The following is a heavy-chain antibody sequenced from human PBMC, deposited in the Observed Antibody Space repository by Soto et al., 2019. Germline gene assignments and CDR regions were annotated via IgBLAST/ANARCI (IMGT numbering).Heavy chain of an antibody. CDR3: ARGDSTGVLWFGELFRGYYYYGMDV. CDR2: IWYDGSNK. Sequence: QVQLVESGGGVVQPGRSLRLSCAASGFTFSSYGMHWVRQAPGKGLEWVAVIWYDGSNKYYADSVKGRFTISRDNSKNTLYLQMNSLSAEDTAVYYCARGDSTGVLWFGELFRGYYYYGMDVWGQGTTVTVSS. J-gene: IGHJ6*02. D-gene: IGHD3-10*01. CDR1: GFTFSSYG. V-gene: IGHV3-33*01.